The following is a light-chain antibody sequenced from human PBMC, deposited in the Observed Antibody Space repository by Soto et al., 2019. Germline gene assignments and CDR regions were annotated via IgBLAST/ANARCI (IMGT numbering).Light chain of an antibody. CDR1: SXNIGAGYD. J-gene: IGLJ1*01. V-gene: IGLV1-40*01. CDR2: GNS. CDR3: QSYDSSLSGYV. Sequence: QSVLTQPPSVSGAPGQRVTISCTGSSXNIGAGYDVHWYQQLPGTAPKLLIYGNSNRPSGVPDRFSGSKSGTSASLAITGLQAEDEADYYCQSYDSSLSGYVFGTGTKV.